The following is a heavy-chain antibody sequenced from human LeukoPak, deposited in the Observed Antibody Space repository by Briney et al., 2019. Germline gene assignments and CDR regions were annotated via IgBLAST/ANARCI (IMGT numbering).Heavy chain of an antibody. D-gene: IGHD1-26*01. J-gene: IGHJ4*02. CDR1: GYTFTDYG. CDR2: ISTYNGDT. V-gene: IGHV1-18*01. Sequence: ASVKVSCKASGYTFTDYGISWVRQAPGQGLEWMGWISTYNGDTNFAQKFQGRVTMTTDTSTNTAYMELRSLTSDGTAVYYCVRGSYYDYWGQGTLVTVSS. CDR3: VRGSYYDY.